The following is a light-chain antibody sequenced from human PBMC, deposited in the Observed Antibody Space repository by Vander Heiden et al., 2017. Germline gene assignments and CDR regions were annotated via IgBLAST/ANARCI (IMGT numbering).Light chain of an antibody. CDR2: AAS. V-gene: IGKV1-9*01. CDR1: QGISSY. Sequence: DIQLTQSPSFLSASVGDRVTITCRASQGISSYLAWYQQKPGKAPELLIYAASTLQSGVPSRFSGSGSGTEFTLTIRDLQPEDVATYYCQRFYNYVWTFGHGTKVEIK. J-gene: IGKJ1*01. CDR3: QRFYNYVWT.